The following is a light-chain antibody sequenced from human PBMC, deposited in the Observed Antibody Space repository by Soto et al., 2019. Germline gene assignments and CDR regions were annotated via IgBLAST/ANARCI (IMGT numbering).Light chain of an antibody. V-gene: IGKV1-5*01. CDR3: QHYNSYSEA. CDR1: QSISNY. CDR2: DAS. Sequence: GDRVTITCRASQSISNYLAWYQQKPGKVPKLPIYDASSLESGVPSRFSGSGSGTEFTLTISSLQPDDFATYYCQHYNSYSEAFGQGTKVDIK. J-gene: IGKJ1*01.